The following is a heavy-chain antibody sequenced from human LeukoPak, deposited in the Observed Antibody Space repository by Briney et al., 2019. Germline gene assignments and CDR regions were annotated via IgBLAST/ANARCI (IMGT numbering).Heavy chain of an antibody. CDR1: GYTFTGYY. V-gene: IGHV1-2*02. CDR2: INPNSGGT. J-gene: IGHJ4*02. Sequence: GASVKVSCKASGYTFTGYYMHWLRQAPEQGLEWMGWINPNSGGTNYAQKFQGRVTMTRDTSISTAYMELSRLRSDDTAVYYCARDLMGATDMGAPDYWGQGTLVTVSS. CDR3: ARDLMGATDMGAPDY. D-gene: IGHD1-26*01.